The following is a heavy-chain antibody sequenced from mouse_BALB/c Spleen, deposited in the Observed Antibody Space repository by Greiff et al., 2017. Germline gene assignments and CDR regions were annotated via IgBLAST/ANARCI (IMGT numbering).Heavy chain of an antibody. CDR3: ARSSFSWFAY. Sequence: VHVKQSGAELVKPGASVKLSCTASGFNIKDTYMHWVKQRPEQGLEWIGRIDPANGNTKYDPKFQGKATITADTSSNTAYLQLSSLTSEDTAVYYCARSSFSWFAYWGQGTLVTVSA. J-gene: IGHJ3*01. CDR1: GFNIKDTY. CDR2: IDPANGNT. V-gene: IGHV14-3*02.